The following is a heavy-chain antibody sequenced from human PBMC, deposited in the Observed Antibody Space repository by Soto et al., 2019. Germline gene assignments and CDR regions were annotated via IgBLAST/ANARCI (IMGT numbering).Heavy chain of an antibody. Sequence: SETLSLTCAVYGGSFSAFYWSWIRQPPGKELEWIGEVNPTGTTKYNPSLKSRVTMSLDTSKKQFSLNLNSMTAADTALYYCARSREQWLVDAFDIWGQGSMVTVSS. V-gene: IGHV4-34*01. D-gene: IGHD6-19*01. CDR2: VNPTGTT. CDR1: GGSFSAFY. J-gene: IGHJ3*02. CDR3: ARSREQWLVDAFDI.